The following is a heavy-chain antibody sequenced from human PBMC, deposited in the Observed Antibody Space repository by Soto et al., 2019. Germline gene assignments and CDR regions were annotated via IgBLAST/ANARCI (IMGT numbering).Heavy chain of an antibody. Sequence: QVQLVQSGAEVKKPGASVKVSCKVSGYTLTELSMHWVRQAPGKGLEWMGGFDPQEGETIYAQKFQGKVTMTEDTSTDTAYMELSSLRSEDTAVYYCAPANPGGYYGDYWGQGTLVTVAS. D-gene: IGHD3-3*01. CDR3: APANPGGYYGDY. J-gene: IGHJ4*02. V-gene: IGHV1-24*01. CDR2: FDPQEGET. CDR1: GYTLTELS.